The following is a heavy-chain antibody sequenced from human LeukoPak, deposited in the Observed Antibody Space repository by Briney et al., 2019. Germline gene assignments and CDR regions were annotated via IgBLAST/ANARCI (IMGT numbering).Heavy chain of an antibody. CDR3: AKDRSYGYTSSLFDY. V-gene: IGHV3-7*03. J-gene: IGHJ4*02. CDR2: IKQDGSEK. D-gene: IGHD3-16*01. Sequence: GGSLRLSCAASGFTFSSYWMSWVRQAPGKGLEWVANIKQDGSEKYYVDSVKARFTLSRDNSKNTLYLQMNSLRAEDTAVYYCAKDRSYGYTSSLFDYWGQGTLVTVSS. CDR1: GFTFSSYW.